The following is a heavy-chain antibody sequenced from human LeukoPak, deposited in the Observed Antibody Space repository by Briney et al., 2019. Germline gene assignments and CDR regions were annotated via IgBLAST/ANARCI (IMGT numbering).Heavy chain of an antibody. CDR3: ARGGWGTGIDY. CDR1: GFTFSSYT. Sequence: GGSLRLSCTASGFTFSSYTMHWVRQSPGQGLVWVSYISNDGSGKTYAESVKGRFTISRDNAKNTLYLQLNSLRPEDTAVYYCARGGWGTGIDYWGQGTLVTVSS. V-gene: IGHV3-74*01. CDR2: ISNDGSGK. J-gene: IGHJ4*02. D-gene: IGHD1-1*01.